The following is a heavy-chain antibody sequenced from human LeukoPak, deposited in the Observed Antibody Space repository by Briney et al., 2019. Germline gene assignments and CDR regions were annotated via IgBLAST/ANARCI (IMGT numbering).Heavy chain of an antibody. Sequence: SETLSLTCAVYGGSFSGYYWSWIRQPPGKGLEWIGEINHSGSTNYNPSLKSRVTISVDTSKNQFSLKLSSVTAADTAVYYCARVGYSSSYSFDYWGQGNLVTVSS. J-gene: IGHJ4*02. V-gene: IGHV4-34*01. CDR3: ARVGYSSSYSFDY. CDR2: INHSGST. CDR1: GGSFSGYY. D-gene: IGHD6-13*01.